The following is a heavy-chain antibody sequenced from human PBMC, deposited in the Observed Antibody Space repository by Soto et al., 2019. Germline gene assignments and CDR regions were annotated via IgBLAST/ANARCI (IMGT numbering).Heavy chain of an antibody. CDR2: ISGSGGST. D-gene: IGHD1-26*01. CDR3: ARRGSGSYYDY. CDR1: GFTFSSYA. J-gene: IGHJ4*02. Sequence: EVPLLESGGGLVQPGGSLRLSCAASGFTFSSYAMRWVRQAPGKGLEWVSAISGSGGSTYYADSVKGRFTISRDNSKNTLYLQMYSLRAGDTAVSYCARRGSGSYYDYWGQGTLVTVSS. V-gene: IGHV3-23*01.